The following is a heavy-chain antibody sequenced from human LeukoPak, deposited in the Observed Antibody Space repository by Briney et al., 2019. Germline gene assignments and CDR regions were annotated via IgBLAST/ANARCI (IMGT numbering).Heavy chain of an antibody. J-gene: IGHJ5*02. V-gene: IGHV4-39*01. Sequence: SETLSLTCTVSGGSISSSSYYWGWIRQPPGKGLEWIANIYYSGSTYSDPSLKSRVTISMDTSNNQFSLKLTSVTAADTAVYYCARLVPPGWFDPWGQGTLVTVSS. CDR2: IYYSGST. CDR1: GGSISSSSYY. CDR3: ARLVPPGWFDP.